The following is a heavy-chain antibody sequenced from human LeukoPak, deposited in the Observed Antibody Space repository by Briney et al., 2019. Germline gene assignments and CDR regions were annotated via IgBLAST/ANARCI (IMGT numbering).Heavy chain of an antibody. Sequence: GGSLRLSYAASGFTFSSYWMHWVRQAPGKGLVWVSRINSDGSSTSYADSVKGRFTISRDNAKNTLYLQMNSLRAEDTAVYYCARYWGYSSSHPYWGQGTLVTVSS. CDR2: INSDGSST. D-gene: IGHD6-13*01. J-gene: IGHJ4*02. CDR3: ARYWGYSSSHPY. CDR1: GFTFSSYW. V-gene: IGHV3-74*01.